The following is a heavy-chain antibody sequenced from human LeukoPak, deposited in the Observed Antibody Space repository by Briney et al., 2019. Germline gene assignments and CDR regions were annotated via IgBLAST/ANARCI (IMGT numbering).Heavy chain of an antibody. J-gene: IGHJ5*02. D-gene: IGHD6-13*01. CDR1: GGSIRSSNYY. CDR3: AGGSSWYNWYDP. CDR2: IYYTGST. Sequence: SETLSLTCTVSGGSIRSSNYYRGWIRQPPGKGLEWIGSIYYTGSTNSNPSLKSRLTMSVDTSKNQFSLKLTSLTAADTAVYYCAGGSSWYNWYDPWGQGTLVTVSS. V-gene: IGHV4-39*01.